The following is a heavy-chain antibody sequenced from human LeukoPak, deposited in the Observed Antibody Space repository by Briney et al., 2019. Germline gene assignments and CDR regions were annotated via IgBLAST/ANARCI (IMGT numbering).Heavy chain of an antibody. CDR1: GGSISSYY. Sequence: SETLSLTCTVSGGSISSYYCSWIRQPPGKGLEWIGEINHSGSTNYNPSLKSRVTISVDTSKNQFSLKLSSVTAADTAVYYCARGRHSSSWLYYYYYMDVWGKGTTVTVSS. V-gene: IGHV4-34*01. D-gene: IGHD6-13*01. CDR3: ARGRHSSSWLYYYYYMDV. J-gene: IGHJ6*03. CDR2: INHSGST.